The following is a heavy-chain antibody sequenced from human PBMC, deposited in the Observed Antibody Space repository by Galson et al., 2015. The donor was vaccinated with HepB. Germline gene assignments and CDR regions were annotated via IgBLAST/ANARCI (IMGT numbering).Heavy chain of an antibody. CDR1: GVTFSNFA. J-gene: IGHJ4*02. CDR2: IIPMFGVL. Sequence: SVKVSCKASGVTFSNFAISWVRQAPGQGLEWMGSIIPMFGVLHLARKVQGRVTMAADASTNTAYMELSSLRSEDTAVYFCARPNMDHEGSYCFDYWGQGTPVTVSS. CDR3: ARPNMDHEGSYCFDY. V-gene: IGHV1-69*13. D-gene: IGHD3-10*01.